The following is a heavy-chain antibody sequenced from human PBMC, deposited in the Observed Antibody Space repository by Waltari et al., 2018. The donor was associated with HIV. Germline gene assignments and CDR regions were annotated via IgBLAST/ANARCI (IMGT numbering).Heavy chain of an antibody. V-gene: IGHV3-21*01. D-gene: IGHD4-17*01. CDR1: GFPFSSFR. J-gene: IGHJ4*02. CDR3: ARALTNFGGF. CDR2: ISSGSSFI. Sequence: EVQLLESGGGLVKPGGSLRLSCAGSGFPFSSFRMNWVRQAPGKGLEWVASISSGSSFIDYADSVKGRFTISRDNAKNSLYLQMKSLRVEDTALYYCARALTNFGGFWGQGTLVTVSS.